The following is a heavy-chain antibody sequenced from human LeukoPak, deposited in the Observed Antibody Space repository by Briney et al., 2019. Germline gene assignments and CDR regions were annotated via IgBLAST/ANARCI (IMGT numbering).Heavy chain of an antibody. CDR2: ISTSSSSI. CDR1: GFTFSSHS. Sequence: GGSLRLSCAASGFTFSSHSMNWVRQAPGKGLEWVSYISTSSSSIYYADSVKGRFTISRNNAKNSLYLQMNSLRDEDTAVYYCARDSSWGYSSGWFDYWGQGTLVTASS. J-gene: IGHJ5*01. V-gene: IGHV3-48*02. CDR3: ARDSSWGYSSGWFDY. D-gene: IGHD6-19*01.